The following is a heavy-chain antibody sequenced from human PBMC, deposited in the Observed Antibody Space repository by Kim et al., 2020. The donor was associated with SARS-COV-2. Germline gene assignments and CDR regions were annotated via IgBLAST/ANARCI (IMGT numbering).Heavy chain of an antibody. J-gene: IGHJ4*02. CDR1: GFTFGDYA. V-gene: IGHV3-49*03. CDR3: TRDRDIVVVPVAQR. D-gene: IGHD2-2*01. CDR2: IRSKAYGGTT. Sequence: GGSLRLSCTASGFTFGDYAMSWFRQAPGKGLEWVGFIRSKAYGGTTEYAASVKGRFTISRDDSKSIAYLQMNSLKTEDTAVYYCTRDRDIVVVPVAQRWGQGSLVTVSS.